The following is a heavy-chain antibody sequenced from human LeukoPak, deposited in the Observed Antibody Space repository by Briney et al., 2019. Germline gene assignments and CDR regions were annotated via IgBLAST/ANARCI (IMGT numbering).Heavy chain of an antibody. V-gene: IGHV4-59*01. CDR3: ARHFTGSSLGRARVFDL. CDR2: IYYSGST. CDR1: GGSISSYY. J-gene: IGHJ5*02. D-gene: IGHD1-26*01. Sequence: SETLSLTCTVSGGSISSYYWSWIRQPPGKGLEWIGYIYYSGSTNYNPSLKSRVTISVDTSKNQFSLKLSSVTAADTAVYYCARHFTGSSLGRARVFDLWGQGTLVTVSS.